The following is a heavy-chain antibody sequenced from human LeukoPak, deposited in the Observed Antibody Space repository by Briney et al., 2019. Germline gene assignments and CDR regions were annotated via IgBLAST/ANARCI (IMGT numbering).Heavy chain of an antibody. CDR2: INHGGST. D-gene: IGHD4-17*01. V-gene: IGHV4-34*01. Sequence: SETLSLTCAGYGGSFSGYYWGWIRQPPGKGLEWIGEINHGGSTNYNPSLKSRVTISVDTSKNQFSLKLSSVTAADTAVYYCARATTNYGDSSWYYFDYWGQGTLVTVSS. CDR1: GGSFSGYY. J-gene: IGHJ4*02. CDR3: ARATTNYGDSSWYYFDY.